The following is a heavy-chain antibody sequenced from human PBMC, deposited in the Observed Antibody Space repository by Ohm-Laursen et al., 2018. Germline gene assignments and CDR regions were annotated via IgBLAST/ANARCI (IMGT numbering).Heavy chain of an antibody. D-gene: IGHD2-15*01. J-gene: IGHJ3*02. CDR3: ARDILAYAFDI. CDR1: GFTFSNYE. V-gene: IGHV3-48*03. Sequence: SLRLSCSASGFTFSNYEMNWVRQAPEKRLEWISFISGDGNTIFYADSVKGRFTISRDNAKNSLYLQMNSLRAEDTAVYYCARDILAYAFDIWGQGTMVTVSS. CDR2: ISGDGNTI.